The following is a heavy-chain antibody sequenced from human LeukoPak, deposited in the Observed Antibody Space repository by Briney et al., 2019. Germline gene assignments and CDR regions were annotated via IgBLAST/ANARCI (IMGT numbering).Heavy chain of an antibody. CDR2: ISGSDGST. CDR1: GFTFSSYA. J-gene: IGHJ4*02. Sequence: GRSLRLSCAASGFTFSSYAMSWVRQAPGKGLEWVSAISGSDGSTYYADSVKGRFTISRDNSKNTLYLQMNSLRAEDTAVYYCAKNRGGDCYSPFDYWGQGTLVTVSS. D-gene: IGHD2-21*02. V-gene: IGHV3-23*01. CDR3: AKNRGGDCYSPFDY.